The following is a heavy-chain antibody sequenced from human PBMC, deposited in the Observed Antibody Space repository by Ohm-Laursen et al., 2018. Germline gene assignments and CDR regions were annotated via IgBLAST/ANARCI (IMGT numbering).Heavy chain of an antibody. CDR2: ISSRGSYI. J-gene: IGHJ4*02. V-gene: IGHV3-21*01. CDR1: GFTFSSYE. Sequence: GSLRLSCAASGFTFSSYEMNWVRQAPGKGLEWVSSISSRGSYIYYTDSVKGRFTISRDDAKNSLYLQMNSLRAEDTAVYYCARDRYGDYGLGDSWGQGTPVTISS. CDR3: ARDRYGDYGLGDS. D-gene: IGHD4-17*01.